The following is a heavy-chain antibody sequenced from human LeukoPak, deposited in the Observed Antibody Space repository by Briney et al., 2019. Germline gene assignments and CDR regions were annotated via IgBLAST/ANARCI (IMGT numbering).Heavy chain of an antibody. Sequence: KSGRSLRPSCAASGFTFSSYSMNWVRQAPGKGPEWVSSISSSSSYIYYADSVKGRFTISRDNAKNSLYLQMNSLRAEDTAVYYWARGGASIGFHGYYYADGGQGTLVTV. J-gene: IGHJ4*02. V-gene: IGHV3-21*01. CDR2: ISSSSSYI. CDR1: GFTFSSYS. D-gene: IGHD2-15*01. CDR3: ARGGASIGFHGYYYAD.